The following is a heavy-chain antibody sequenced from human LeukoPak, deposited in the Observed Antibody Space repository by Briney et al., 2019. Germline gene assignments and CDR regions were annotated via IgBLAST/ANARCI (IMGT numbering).Heavy chain of an antibody. CDR1: GGSISSSSYY. CDR3: ARDSRERWFGELAGDAFDI. D-gene: IGHD3-10*01. V-gene: IGHV4-39*07. Sequence: SETLSLTCTVSGGSISSSSYYWGWIRQPPGKGLEWIGSIYYSGSTYYNPSLKSRVTISVDTSKNQFSLKLSSVTAADTAVYYCARDSRERWFGELAGDAFDIWGQGTMVTVSS. CDR2: IYYSGST. J-gene: IGHJ3*02.